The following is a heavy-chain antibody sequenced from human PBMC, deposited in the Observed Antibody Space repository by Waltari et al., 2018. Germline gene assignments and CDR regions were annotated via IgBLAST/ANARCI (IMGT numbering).Heavy chain of an antibody. CDR3: ARVWVPKLEPSELFDY. Sequence: QVQLVESGGGLVKPGGSLRLSCAASGFPFSDYYMRWILPAPGKGLGWVSYTSSSGSTIYYADSVKGRFTISRDDAKNSLYLQMNSLRAEDTAVYYCARVWVPKLEPSELFDYWGQGTLVTVSS. CDR1: GFPFSDYY. D-gene: IGHD1-1*01. V-gene: IGHV3-11*04. CDR2: TSSSGSTI. J-gene: IGHJ4*02.